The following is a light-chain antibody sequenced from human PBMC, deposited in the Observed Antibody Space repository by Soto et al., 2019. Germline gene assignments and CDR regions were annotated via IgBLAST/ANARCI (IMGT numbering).Light chain of an antibody. CDR2: AAS. V-gene: IGKV1-6*01. J-gene: IGKJ1*01. CDR1: QDIRID. Sequence: AIQMTQSPSSLSASVGDRVTITCRASQDIRIDLGWYQQKPGKAPKLLIYAASSLQDGVPSWFSGRGSGTDFTLTISSLQPEDFATYYCLQDYNYPRTFGQGTKLGI. CDR3: LQDYNYPRT.